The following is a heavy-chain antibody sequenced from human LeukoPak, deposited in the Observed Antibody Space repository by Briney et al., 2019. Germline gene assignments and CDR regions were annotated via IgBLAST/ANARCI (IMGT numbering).Heavy chain of an antibody. Sequence: GGSLRLSCAASGFTFSSYAMSWVRQAPGKGLEWVSAISGSGGSTYYADSVKGRFTISRDNSKNTLYLQMNSLRAEDTAVYYCAKRDWLDCAAAGTCYFDYWGQGTLVTVSS. CDR1: GFTFSSYA. D-gene: IGHD6-13*01. CDR3: AKRDWLDCAAAGTCYFDY. V-gene: IGHV3-23*01. CDR2: ISGSGGST. J-gene: IGHJ4*02.